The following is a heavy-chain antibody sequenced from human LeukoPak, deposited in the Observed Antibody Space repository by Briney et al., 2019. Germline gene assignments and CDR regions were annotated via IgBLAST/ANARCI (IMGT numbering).Heavy chain of an antibody. D-gene: IGHD6-6*01. CDR2: INSDGSST. V-gene: IGHV3-74*01. J-gene: IGHJ4*02. Sequence: GGSLRLSCAASGFTFSSYWMHWVRQAPGKGLVWVSRINSDGSSTSYADSVKGRFTISRDNAKNTLYLQMNSLRAEDTAVYYCARGYGSSRGWYWGQGTLVTVSS. CDR1: GFTFSSYW. CDR3: ARGYGSSRGWY.